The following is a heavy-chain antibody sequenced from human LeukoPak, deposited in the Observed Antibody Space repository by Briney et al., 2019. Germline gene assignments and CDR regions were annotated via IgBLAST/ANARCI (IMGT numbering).Heavy chain of an antibody. CDR2: IYTSGST. D-gene: IGHD3-3*01. Sequence: PSETLSLTCTVSGGSISSYYWSWIRQPAGKGLEWIGRIYTSGSTNYNPSLKSRVTMSVDTSKNQFSLELSSVTAADTAVYYCARERMGGPLRFLEWLPPLADYYYYMDVWGKGTTVTVSS. CDR3: ARERMGGPLRFLEWLPPLADYYYYMDV. J-gene: IGHJ6*03. CDR1: GGSISSYY. V-gene: IGHV4-4*07.